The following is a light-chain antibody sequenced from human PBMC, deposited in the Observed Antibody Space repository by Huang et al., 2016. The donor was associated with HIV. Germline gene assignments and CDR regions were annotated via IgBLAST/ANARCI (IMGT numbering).Light chain of an antibody. CDR1: ESVFDTNGFGY. V-gene: IGKV2-28*01. CDR2: LGR. Sequence: ASIFFNSMESVFDTNGFGYLKWYLQKPGRSPHLLIYLGRNRDAGVPDRFRCSGTGIEFTLTISSVEADDVGVYYCMQSLQTPPTFGQGTKVEI. CDR3: MQSLQTPPT. J-gene: IGKJ1*01.